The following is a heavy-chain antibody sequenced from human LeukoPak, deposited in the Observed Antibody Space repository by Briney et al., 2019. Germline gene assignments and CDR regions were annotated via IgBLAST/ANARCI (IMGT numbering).Heavy chain of an antibody. CDR3: AKALITFGGVIVLPSFDY. CDR1: GFTFSSYG. J-gene: IGHJ4*02. CDR2: IRYDGSNK. Sequence: GGSLRLSCAASGFTFSSYGMHWVRQAPGKGLEWVAFIRYDGSNKYYADSVKGRFTISRDNSKNTLYLQMNSLRAEDTAVYYCAKALITFGGVIVLPSFDYWGQGTLVTVSS. V-gene: IGHV3-30*02. D-gene: IGHD3-16*02.